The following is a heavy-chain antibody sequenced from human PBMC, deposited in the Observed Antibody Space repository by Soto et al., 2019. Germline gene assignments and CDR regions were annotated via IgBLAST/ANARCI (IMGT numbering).Heavy chain of an antibody. V-gene: IGHV3-23*01. CDR3: AKNRGGIYYYYMDV. CDR1: GFTFRSYA. CDR2: ISGSGGST. Sequence: GGSLRLSCAASGFTFRSYAMSWVRQAPGKGLEWVSAISGSGGSTYYADSVKGRFTISRDNSKNTLYLQMNGLRAEDTAVYYCAKNRGGIYYYYMDVWGKGTTVTVSS. J-gene: IGHJ6*03. D-gene: IGHD3-16*01.